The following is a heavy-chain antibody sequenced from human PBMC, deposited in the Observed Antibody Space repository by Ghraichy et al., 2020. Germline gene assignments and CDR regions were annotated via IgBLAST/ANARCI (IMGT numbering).Heavy chain of an antibody. CDR2: VSSSGSTI. Sequence: GGSLRLSCAASGFMFSSYVMNWVRQSPGKGLEWLSYVSSSGSTIYYADSVRGRFSVSRDNAKKSLDLHMSSLRAEDTAVYYCARGDTSDWGRNDYGMDVWGQGTTVTVSS. CDR1: GFMFSSYV. D-gene: IGHD6-19*01. J-gene: IGHJ6*02. V-gene: IGHV3-48*03. CDR3: ARGDTSDWGRNDYGMDV.